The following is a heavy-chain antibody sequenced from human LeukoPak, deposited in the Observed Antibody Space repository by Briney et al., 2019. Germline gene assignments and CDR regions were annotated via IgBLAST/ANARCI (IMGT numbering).Heavy chain of an antibody. CDR3: ATGSGHGFDI. V-gene: IGHV3-74*01. Sequence: GGSLRLSCAASGFTFSSYWMHWVGPAPGNGLVWVLSLNSGGSSTSYADSVKGRVTISRDNAKNTLYLQMNSLRTEDRAGYYCATGSGHGFDIWGQGTMVIVSS. CDR1: GFTFSSYW. D-gene: IGHD3-10*01. J-gene: IGHJ3*02. CDR2: LNSGGSST.